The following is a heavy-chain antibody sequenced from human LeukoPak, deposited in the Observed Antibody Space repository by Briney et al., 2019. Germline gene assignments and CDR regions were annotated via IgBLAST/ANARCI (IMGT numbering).Heavy chain of an antibody. D-gene: IGHD5-18*01. Sequence: PGGSLRLSCAASEFTFSSYSINWVRQAPGKGLEWVSSISSIRSYIYYADSVKGRFTISRDNAKNSLYLQMNSLRAEDTAVYYCVRLRGGYNYALGPFEFWGQGTLVTVSS. CDR3: VRLRGGYNYALGPFEF. CDR1: EFTFSSYS. CDR2: ISSIRSYI. V-gene: IGHV3-21*01. J-gene: IGHJ4*02.